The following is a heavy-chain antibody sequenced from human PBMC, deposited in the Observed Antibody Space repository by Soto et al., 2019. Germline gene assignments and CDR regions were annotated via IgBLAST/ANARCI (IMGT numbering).Heavy chain of an antibody. Sequence: GGSLRLSCAASGFTFSSYAMSWVRQAPGKGLEWGSAISGSGGSTYNADSVKGRFTISRDNSKNTLYLQMNSLRAEDTAVYYCSTILIMATGAFDIWGQGTMVTVSS. CDR1: GFTFSSYA. CDR3: STILIMATGAFDI. V-gene: IGHV3-23*01. D-gene: IGHD1-1*01. J-gene: IGHJ3*02. CDR2: ISGSGGST.